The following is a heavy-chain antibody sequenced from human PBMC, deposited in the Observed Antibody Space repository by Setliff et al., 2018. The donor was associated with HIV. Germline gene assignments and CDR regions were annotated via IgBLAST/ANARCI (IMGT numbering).Heavy chain of an antibody. V-gene: IGHV4-34*01. Sequence: KTSETLSLTCAVYGGTFSDYSWTWIRRPPGKGLEWIGEIHHSGRTEYNPSLTSRISMSVDSSKNQFSLRMSSVAAADTAVYYCARHKTNYDFYAFDVWGQGTMVTVSS. CDR2: IHHSGRT. CDR3: ARHKTNYDFYAFDV. CDR1: GGTFSDYS. D-gene: IGHD3-3*01. J-gene: IGHJ3*01.